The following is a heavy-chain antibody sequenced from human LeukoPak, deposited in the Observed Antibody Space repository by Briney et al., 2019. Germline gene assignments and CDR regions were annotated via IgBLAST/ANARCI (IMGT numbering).Heavy chain of an antibody. CDR2: INPSGGST. CDR3: ARDAAYYYDSSGYFSLDYYYYYMDV. CDR1: GYTFTSYY. J-gene: IGHJ6*03. D-gene: IGHD3-22*01. V-gene: IGHV1-46*01. Sequence: ASVKVPCKASGYTFTSYYMHWVRQAPGQGLEWMGIINPSGGSTSYAQKFQGRVTMTRDTSTSTVYMELSSLRSEDTAVYYCARDAAYYYDSSGYFSLDYYYYYMDVWGKGTTVTISS.